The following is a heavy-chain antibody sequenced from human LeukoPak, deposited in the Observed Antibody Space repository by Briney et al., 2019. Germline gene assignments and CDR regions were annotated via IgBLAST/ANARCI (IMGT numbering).Heavy chain of an antibody. V-gene: IGHV3-48*03. CDR3: ARADPYGDSTPDY. J-gene: IGHJ4*02. CDR2: ISSSGSPI. D-gene: IGHD4-17*01. CDR1: GFTFSSYE. Sequence: QPGGSLRLSCAASGFTFSSYEMNWVRQAPGEGLEWISCISSSGSPIYYADSVKGRFTISRDNAKNSLYLQMNSLRAEDMAIYYCARADPYGDSTPDYWGQGTPVTVSS.